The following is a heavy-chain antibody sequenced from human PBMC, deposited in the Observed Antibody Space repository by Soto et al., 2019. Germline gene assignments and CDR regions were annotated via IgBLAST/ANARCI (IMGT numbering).Heavy chain of an antibody. Sequence: PSETLSLTCTVSGGSVSSGSYYWSWIRQPPGKGLEWIGYIYYSGSTNYNPSLKSRVTISVDTSKNQFSLKLSSVTAADTAVYYCASDGTTGTTVLGYWGQGTLVTVSS. V-gene: IGHV4-61*01. CDR2: IYYSGST. CDR1: GGSVSSGSYY. CDR3: ASDGTTGTTVLGY. D-gene: IGHD1-1*01. J-gene: IGHJ4*02.